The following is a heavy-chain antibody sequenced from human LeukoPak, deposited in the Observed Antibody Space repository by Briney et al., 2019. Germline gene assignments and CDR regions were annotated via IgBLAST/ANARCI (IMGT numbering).Heavy chain of an antibody. V-gene: IGHV5-51*01. CDR1: GYRFSSYW. D-gene: IGHD3-10*01. CDR2: IYPGDSDT. J-gene: IGHJ6*03. Sequence: RAGESLKISCKGSGYRFSSYWIGWVRQMPGKGLEWMGIIYPGDSDTRYSPSFQGQVTISADKSISTAYLHWSSLKASDTAIYYCARVLTDMVDYYYFYYMDVWGEGTTVTVSS. CDR3: ARVLTDMVDYYYFYYMDV.